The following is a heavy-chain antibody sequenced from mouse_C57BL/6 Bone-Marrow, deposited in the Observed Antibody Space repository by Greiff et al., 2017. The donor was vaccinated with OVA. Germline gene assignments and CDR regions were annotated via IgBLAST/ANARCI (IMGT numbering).Heavy chain of an antibody. V-gene: IGHV1-82*01. CDR1: GYAFSSSW. J-gene: IGHJ2*01. CDR2: IYPGDGDT. D-gene: IGHD4-1*01. CDR3: ARKLDY. Sequence: VQLQESGPELVKPGASVKISCKASGYAFSSSWMNWVKQRPGKGLEWIGRIYPGDGDTNYNGKFKGKATLTADKSSSTAYMQLSSLTSEDSAVYFCARKLDYWGQGTTLTVSS.